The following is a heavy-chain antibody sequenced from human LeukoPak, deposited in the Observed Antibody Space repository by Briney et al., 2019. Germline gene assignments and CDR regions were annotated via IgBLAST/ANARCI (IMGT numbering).Heavy chain of an antibody. V-gene: IGHV4-34*01. J-gene: IGHJ4*02. D-gene: IGHD3-9*01. CDR2: INHSGST. CDR3: ASGPILRYFDWLFNY. CDR1: GGSFSGYY. Sequence: SETLSLTCAVYGGSFSGYYWSWIRQPPGKGLEWIGEINHSGSTNYNPSLKSRVTISVDTSKNQFSLKLSSVTAADTAVYYCASGPILRYFDWLFNYWGQGTPVTVSS.